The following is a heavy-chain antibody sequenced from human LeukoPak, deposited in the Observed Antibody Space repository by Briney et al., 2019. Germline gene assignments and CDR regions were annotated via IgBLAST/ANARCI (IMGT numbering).Heavy chain of an antibody. J-gene: IGHJ4*02. CDR3: AREGYNGSGSPPSLYFDY. CDR1: GFTFRNYV. CDR2: TSSDLNVK. V-gene: IGHV3-30-3*01. D-gene: IGHD3-10*01. Sequence: GGSLRLSCAASGFTFRNYVIHWVRQAPGKGLEWVAVTSSDLNVKLYADSVKGRFTISRDNSRSTLYLQMNSLRPEDTAIYYCAREGYNGSGSPPSLYFDYWGQGTLVTVSS.